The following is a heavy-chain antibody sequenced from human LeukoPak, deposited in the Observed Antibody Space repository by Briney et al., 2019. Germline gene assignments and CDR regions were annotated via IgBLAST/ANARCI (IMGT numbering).Heavy chain of an antibody. J-gene: IGHJ5*02. CDR1: GYTFTSYG. D-gene: IGHD3-22*01. CDR2: ITAFNGYT. Sequence: ASVKVSCKASGYTFTSYGINCVRQAPGQGLEWMGWITAFNGYTNYAQKFQGGVTMTTDTSTSTAYMELRSLRSDDTAVYYCARDRSPRQYYDTSDNWFDPWGQGTLVTVSS. CDR3: ARDRSPRQYYDTSDNWFDP. V-gene: IGHV1-18*01.